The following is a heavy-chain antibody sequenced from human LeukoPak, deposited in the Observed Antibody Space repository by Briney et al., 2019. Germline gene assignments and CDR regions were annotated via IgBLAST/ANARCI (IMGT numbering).Heavy chain of an antibody. CDR1: GGSISSSSYY. CDR3: ARTRLRSRDGFDP. V-gene: IGHV4-39*01. CDR2: IYYSGNT. J-gene: IGHJ5*02. Sequence: SESLSLTCTVSGGSISSSSYYWGWLRQPPGKGLEWIGSIYYSGNTYYNPSLKSRATISVDTSKNLFSLQLSSVTAADKAVYYCARTRLRSRDGFDPWGQGTLVTVSS. D-gene: IGHD4-17*01.